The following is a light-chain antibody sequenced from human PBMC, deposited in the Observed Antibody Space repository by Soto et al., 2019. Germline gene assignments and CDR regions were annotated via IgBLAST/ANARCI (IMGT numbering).Light chain of an antibody. CDR1: QSVSNNY. CDR2: GAS. V-gene: IGKV3-20*01. CDR3: QQYGNSAWT. J-gene: IGKJ1*01. Sequence: ETVLTQSPGTLSLSPGATATLSCRASQSVSNNYLAWYQQKPGQAPRLLIYGASSRATGIPDRFSGSGSGTDFTLTISRLEPEDFAVYYCQQYGNSAWTFGQGTKVDIK.